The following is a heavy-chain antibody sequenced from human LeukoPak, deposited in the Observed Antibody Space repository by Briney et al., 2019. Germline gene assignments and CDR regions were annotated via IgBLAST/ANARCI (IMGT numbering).Heavy chain of an antibody. CDR1: GGSITSYY. V-gene: IGHV4-4*07. Sequence: SETLSLTCTVSGGSITSYYWSWIRQPAGKGLEWIGRIYTSGSTNYNPSLKSRVTISEDTSKNQFSLNLSSVTAADTAVYYCARAHSSIGWFDPWGQGTLVTVSS. J-gene: IGHJ5*02. D-gene: IGHD6-6*01. CDR3: ARAHSSIGWFDP. CDR2: IYTSGST.